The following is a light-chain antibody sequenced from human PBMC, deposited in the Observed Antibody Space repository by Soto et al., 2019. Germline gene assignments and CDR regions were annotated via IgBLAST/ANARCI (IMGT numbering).Light chain of an antibody. V-gene: IGKV3-20*01. CDR1: QSVTSNY. Sequence: EVVMTQSPATLSVSPGERPTLSCSASQSVTSNYLAWYQQKPGQAPRLLIYGASSRATGIPDRFSGSGSGTDFTLTISRLEPEDFAVYYCQQYGSSPQTFGQGTKVDIK. J-gene: IGKJ1*01. CDR3: QQYGSSPQT. CDR2: GAS.